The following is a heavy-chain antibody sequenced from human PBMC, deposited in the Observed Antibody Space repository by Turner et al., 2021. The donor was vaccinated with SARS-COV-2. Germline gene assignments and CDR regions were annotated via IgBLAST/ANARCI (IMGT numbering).Heavy chain of an antibody. Sequence: EVQLVESGGGLHQPGGSVRLSCAASGFTDSSYYIRWVRQAPGKGLEWISVIDSGGSTYYADSVKGRFTISRDNSKNTLYLQMNSLRAEDTAVYYCARDTTKWGQGTLVTVSS. J-gene: IGHJ4*02. V-gene: IGHV3-53*01. D-gene: IGHD1-26*01. CDR2: IDSGGST. CDR1: GFTDSSYY. CDR3: ARDTTK.